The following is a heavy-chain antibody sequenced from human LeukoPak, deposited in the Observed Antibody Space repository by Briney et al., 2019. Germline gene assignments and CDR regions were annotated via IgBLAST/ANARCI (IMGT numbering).Heavy chain of an antibody. J-gene: IGHJ5*02. D-gene: IGHD2-2*01. CDR1: GGSFSGYY. CDR3: GRDIGHDVVPAAGYVGNWFDP. CDR2: INHSGST. V-gene: IGHV4-34*01. Sequence: SETLSLTCAVYGGSFSGYYWSWIRQPPGKGLEWIGEINHSGSTSYNPPLKSRVPISVDTSKNQFSLKLSSVTAADTAVYYCGRDIGHDVVPAAGYVGNWFDPWGQGTLVTVSS.